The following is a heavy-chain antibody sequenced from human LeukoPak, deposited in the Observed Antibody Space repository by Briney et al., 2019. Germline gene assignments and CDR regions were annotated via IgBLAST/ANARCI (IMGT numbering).Heavy chain of an antibody. V-gene: IGHV4-4*07. CDR3: ARDIGVVPAARRFDP. CDR2: IYTSGST. D-gene: IGHD2-2*01. CDR1: GGSISSYY. Sequence: SETLSLTCTVSGGSISSYYWSWIRQPAGKGLEWIGRIYTSGSTNYNPSLKSRVTMSVDTSKNQFSLKLSPVTAADTAVYYCARDIGVVPAARRFDPWGQGTLVTVSS. J-gene: IGHJ5*02.